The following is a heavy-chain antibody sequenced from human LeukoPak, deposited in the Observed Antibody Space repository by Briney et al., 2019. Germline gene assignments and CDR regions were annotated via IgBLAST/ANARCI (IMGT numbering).Heavy chain of an antibody. CDR3: ARVPPYCPTTSCYAPFDH. Sequence: SVKVSCKASGGTFSSYAISWVRQAPGQGLEWVGGIIPIFGVTTYAQAFQDRVTITADESTGTAYMELSSLTSDDTAVYYCARVPPYCPTTSCYAPFDHWGQGTLVTVSS. V-gene: IGHV1-69*13. CDR1: GGTFSSYA. CDR2: IIPIFGVT. J-gene: IGHJ5*02. D-gene: IGHD2-2*01.